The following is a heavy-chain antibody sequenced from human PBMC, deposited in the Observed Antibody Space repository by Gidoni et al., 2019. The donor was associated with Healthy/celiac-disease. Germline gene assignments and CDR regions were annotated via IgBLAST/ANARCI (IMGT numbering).Heavy chain of an antibody. D-gene: IGHD3-22*01. J-gene: IGHJ3*02. CDR2: INPSSGGT. Sequence: QVQLVQSGAEVKKPGASVKVSCKASGYTFTGYYMPWVRQAPGQGPEWMGWINPSSGGTNYAQKFQGRVTMTRDTSISTAYMELSRLRSDDTAVYYCAREGLVVVIKADDAFDIWGQGTMVTVSS. CDR1: GYTFTGYY. V-gene: IGHV1-2*02. CDR3: AREGLVVVIKADDAFDI.